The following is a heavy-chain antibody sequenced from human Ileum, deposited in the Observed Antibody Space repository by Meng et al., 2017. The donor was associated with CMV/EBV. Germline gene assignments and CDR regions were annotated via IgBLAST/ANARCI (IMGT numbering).Heavy chain of an antibody. CDR1: GRIFGNYA. CDR2: ISGNGGET. D-gene: IGHD2/OR15-2a*01. V-gene: IGHV3-23*01. J-gene: IGHJ4*02. CDR3: AKGGHFSHFDY. Sequence: EGHLLESGVKLVGAGGGLRLSCAASGRIFGNYAMTWVRKAPGKGLEWVTTISGNGGETFYADSVKGRFSISRDNSENTVSLRMNSLRDDDTAVYYCAKGGHFSHFDYWGQGTLVTVSS.